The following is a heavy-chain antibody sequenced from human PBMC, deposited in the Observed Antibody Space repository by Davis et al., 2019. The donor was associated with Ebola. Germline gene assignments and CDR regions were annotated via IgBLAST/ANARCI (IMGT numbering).Heavy chain of an antibody. J-gene: IGHJ4*02. Sequence: PGGSLRLSCAASGFTFSDYYMDWVRQAPGKRLEWVGRIRNIRNGGTTEYAASVRGRFTISRDDSSASVYLQMYALKTEDSAVYYCTRAPSVTYRLDFWGRGTLVTVSS. CDR3: TRAPSVTYRLDF. V-gene: IGHV3-72*01. CDR1: GFTFSDYY. CDR2: IRNIRNGGTT. D-gene: IGHD1-26*01.